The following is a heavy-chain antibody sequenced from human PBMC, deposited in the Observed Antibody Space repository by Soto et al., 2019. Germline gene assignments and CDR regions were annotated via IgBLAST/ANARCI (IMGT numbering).Heavy chain of an antibody. CDR3: AREREYQLLYNCFDP. CDR1: GFTFSNYW. V-gene: IGHV3-74*01. J-gene: IGHJ5*02. D-gene: IGHD2-2*01. Sequence: GSLRLSCAASGFTFSNYWMHWVRRAPGKGLVWVSRINIDGITTTYADSVKGRFSISRDNAKNTLYLQMNSLRADDTAVYYCAREREYQLLYNCFDPWGQGTLVTVSS. CDR2: INIDGITT.